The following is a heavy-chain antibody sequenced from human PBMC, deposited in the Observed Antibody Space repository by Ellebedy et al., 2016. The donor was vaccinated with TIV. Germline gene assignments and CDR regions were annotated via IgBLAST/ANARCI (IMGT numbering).Heavy chain of an antibody. V-gene: IGHV3-33*08. CDR1: GFTFSSKG. CDR2: IWYDGSNK. CDR3: ARRIAARPDYYYAMDV. D-gene: IGHD6-6*01. J-gene: IGHJ6*02. Sequence: GESLKISCVGSGFTFSSKGLHWVRQAPGKGLEWVAVIWYDGSNKYYGDSVKGRFTISRDNSKNTLSLQMNSLRAEDTAVYYCARRIAARPDYYYAMDVWGQGTTVTVAS.